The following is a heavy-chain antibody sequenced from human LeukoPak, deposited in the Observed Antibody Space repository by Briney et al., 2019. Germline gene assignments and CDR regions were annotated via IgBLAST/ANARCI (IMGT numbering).Heavy chain of an antibody. V-gene: IGHV4-34*01. Sequence: KPSETLSLTCAVYGGSFSGYYWSWIRQPPGKGLEWIGEINHSGSTNYNPSLKSRVTISVDTSKNQFSLKLSSVTAADTAVYYCANSSGGHWGQGTLVTVSS. D-gene: IGHD3-16*01. CDR2: INHSGST. CDR1: GGSFSGYY. J-gene: IGHJ4*02. CDR3: ANSSGGH.